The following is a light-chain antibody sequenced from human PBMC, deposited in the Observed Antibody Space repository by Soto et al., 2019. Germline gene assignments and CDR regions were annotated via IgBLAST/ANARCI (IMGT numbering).Light chain of an antibody. CDR3: LLAFIFFCA. CDR1: QAIRTA. V-gene: IGKV1-6*01. Sequence: AIQLKPYPASQCASRGARVPITCRLNQAIRTAIGWDQQRPCKVLKLLIYAASTLQGGVSSRFSGSGTGTTSTLTISSMHPEDLATSFSLLAFIFFCAFGQGTKVDNK. CDR2: AAS. J-gene: IGKJ1*01.